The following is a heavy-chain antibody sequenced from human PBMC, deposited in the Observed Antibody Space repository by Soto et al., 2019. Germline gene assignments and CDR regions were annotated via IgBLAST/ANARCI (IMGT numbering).Heavy chain of an antibody. CDR1: GFTFSDYD. Sequence: PGGSLRLCCAVSGFTFSDYDMSWIRQAPGKGLEWVSYISNSGTTIYYADSVKGRFTISRDNAKNSLYLQMNSLRAEDTAVYYCARAVVVAAESDYWGQGTLVTVSS. V-gene: IGHV3-11*01. J-gene: IGHJ4*02. D-gene: IGHD2-15*01. CDR3: ARAVVVAAESDY. CDR2: ISNSGTTI.